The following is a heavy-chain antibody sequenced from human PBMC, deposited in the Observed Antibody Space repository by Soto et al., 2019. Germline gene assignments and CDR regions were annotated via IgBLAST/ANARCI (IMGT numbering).Heavy chain of an antibody. CDR3: AKVSRVVVVAATRAYFDY. D-gene: IGHD2-15*01. J-gene: IGHJ4*02. V-gene: IGHV3-23*01. CDR2: ISGSGGST. Sequence: LRLSCAASGFTFSSYAMSWVRQAPGKGLEWVSAISGSGGSTYYADSVKGRFTISRDNSKNTLYLQMNSLRAEDTAVYYCAKVSRVVVVAATRAYFDYWGQGTLVTVPQ. CDR1: GFTFSSYA.